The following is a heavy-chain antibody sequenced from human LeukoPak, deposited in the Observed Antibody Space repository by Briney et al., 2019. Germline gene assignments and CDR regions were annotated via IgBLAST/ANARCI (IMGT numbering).Heavy chain of an antibody. CDR3: AKGLKY. CDR1: GFTLSSYT. CDR2: ITGSGGST. J-gene: IGHJ4*02. V-gene: IGHV3-23*01. D-gene: IGHD2/OR15-2a*01. Sequence: GGSLRLSCAASGFTLSSYTYTMSWVRQAPGKGLEWVTGITGSGGSTYYAVSVKGRFTISRDNSKNTLYLHMNSLTVEDTAIYYCAKGLKYGGQGPLVTVSS.